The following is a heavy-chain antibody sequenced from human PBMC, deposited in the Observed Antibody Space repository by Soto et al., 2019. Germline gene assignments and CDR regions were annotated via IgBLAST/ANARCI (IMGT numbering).Heavy chain of an antibody. D-gene: IGHD3-3*01. CDR2: IYYSGST. CDR1: GGSISSYY. Sequence: PSETLSVTWTVSGGSISSYYWSWIRQPPGKGLEWIGYIYYSGSTNYNPSLKSRVTISVDTSKNQFSLKLSSVTAADTAVYYCARRNDFWSGYAFDIWGQGTMVTVSS. V-gene: IGHV4-59*01. J-gene: IGHJ3*02. CDR3: ARRNDFWSGYAFDI.